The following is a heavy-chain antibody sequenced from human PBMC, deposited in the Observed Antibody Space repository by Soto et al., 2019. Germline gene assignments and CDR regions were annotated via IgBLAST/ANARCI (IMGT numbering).Heavy chain of an antibody. Sequence: PSETLSLTCAVSGASIRSYHWSWIRQPAGKGLEWIGRMQHTGNTNYNPSLKSRVTMSVGTSKNQISLKMTSVTAADTAVYFCAKDVSSRRWFDPWGQGSLVTVSS. CDR1: GASIRSYH. CDR3: AKDVSSRRWFDP. CDR2: MQHTGNT. J-gene: IGHJ5*02. V-gene: IGHV4-4*07. D-gene: IGHD3-16*01.